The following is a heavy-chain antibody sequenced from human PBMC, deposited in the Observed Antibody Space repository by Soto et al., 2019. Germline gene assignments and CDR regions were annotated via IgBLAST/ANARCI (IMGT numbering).Heavy chain of an antibody. CDR1: GYSFTNYW. CDR2: IDPTDSYT. Sequence: GESLKISCKGSGYSFTNYWINWVRQMPGKALEWMGRIDPTDSYTNYSPSFQGHVTISADKSISTAYLQWSSLKASDTAMYYCARHGDDYDLYYFDYWGQGTLVTVSS. V-gene: IGHV5-10-1*01. CDR3: ARHGDDYDLYYFDY. J-gene: IGHJ4*02. D-gene: IGHD4-17*01.